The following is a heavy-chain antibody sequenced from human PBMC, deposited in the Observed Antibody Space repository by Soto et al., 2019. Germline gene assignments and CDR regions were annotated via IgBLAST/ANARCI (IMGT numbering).Heavy chain of an antibody. CDR1: GYSFATSG. J-gene: IGHJ4*02. D-gene: IGHD2-8*01. V-gene: IGHV1-18*01. CDR2: ISAYNGNT. CDR3: ARAGQYHDASGYAN. Sequence: QVKLVQSGTEVTKPGASIKVSCKASGYSFATSGMSWVRQAPGQGLEWMGGISAYNGNTNFDQNFQARVTITTDTSTCTAYLEVRNLTSDDPAVYYCARAGQYHDASGYANWGQGTLVTVSS.